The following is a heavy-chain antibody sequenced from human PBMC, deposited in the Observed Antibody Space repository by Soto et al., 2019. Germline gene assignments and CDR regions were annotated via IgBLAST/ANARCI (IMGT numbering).Heavy chain of an antibody. J-gene: IGHJ6*02. Sequence: ASVKVSCKASGYTFTGYYMHWVRQAPGQGLEWMGWINPNSGGTNYAQKFQGRVTMTRDTSISTAYMELSRLRSDDTAVYYCATVAHDYGDYYSGSNYYYGMDVWGQGTTVTVSS. V-gene: IGHV1-2*02. D-gene: IGHD4-17*01. CDR1: GYTFTGYY. CDR3: ATVAHDYGDYYSGSNYYYGMDV. CDR2: INPNSGGT.